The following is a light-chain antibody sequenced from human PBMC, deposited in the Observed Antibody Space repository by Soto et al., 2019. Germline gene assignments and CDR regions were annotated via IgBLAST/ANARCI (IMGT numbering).Light chain of an antibody. J-gene: IGLJ1*01. CDR1: SSDVGAYYS. Sequence: QSVLTQPASVSGSPGQSITISCTGTSSDVGAYYSVSWYQHHPGKAPKLIIYGVTNRPSGVSNRFSGSKSGNTASLTISGLQADDEADYYCQSSDSRLSGSDVFGTGTKVTVL. CDR2: GVT. V-gene: IGLV2-14*01. CDR3: QSSDSRLSGSDV.